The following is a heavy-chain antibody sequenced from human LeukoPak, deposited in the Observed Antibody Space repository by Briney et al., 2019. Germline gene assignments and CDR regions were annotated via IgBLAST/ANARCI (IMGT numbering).Heavy chain of an antibody. Sequence: GGSLRLSCAGSGFTFSDFWMTWVRQTPGKGLEWVANIKEDGTEKNLVDSVKGRFTISRDNAKNSLYLQMNSLRAEDTAVYYCARDLTNPEYYYDSSGSFFDYWGQGTLVTVSS. CDR3: ARDLTNPEYYYDSSGSFFDY. V-gene: IGHV3-7*03. J-gene: IGHJ4*02. CDR1: GFTFSDFW. CDR2: IKEDGTEK. D-gene: IGHD3-22*01.